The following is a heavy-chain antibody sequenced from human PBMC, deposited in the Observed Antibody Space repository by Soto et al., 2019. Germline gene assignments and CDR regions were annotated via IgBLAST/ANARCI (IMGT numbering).Heavy chain of an antibody. Sequence: SETLALTCTVSGNSISVHSYYWTWIRQHPGKGLEWIGSSYYSGTTYFNPSLKSRASISVDTSKNEFYLSLTSVTAADTAFYYCTRRYNWNVNYYDPRGPGALLTV. D-gene: IGHD1-20*01. CDR1: GNSISVHSYY. CDR2: SYYSGTT. V-gene: IGHV4-39*01. J-gene: IGHJ5*02. CDR3: TRRYNWNVNYYDP.